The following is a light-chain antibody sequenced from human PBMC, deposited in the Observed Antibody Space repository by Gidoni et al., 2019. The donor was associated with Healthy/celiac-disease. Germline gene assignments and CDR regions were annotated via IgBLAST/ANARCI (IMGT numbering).Light chain of an antibody. CDR1: KLGDKY. Sequence: SYELPQPPSVSVSPGQTASITCYGDKLGDKYACWYQQKPGQSPVLVIYQDSKRLSGIPERFSGSNSGNTATLTISGTQAMDEADYYCQAWDSSTVVFGGGTKLTVL. CDR3: QAWDSSTVV. V-gene: IGLV3-1*01. CDR2: QDS. J-gene: IGLJ2*01.